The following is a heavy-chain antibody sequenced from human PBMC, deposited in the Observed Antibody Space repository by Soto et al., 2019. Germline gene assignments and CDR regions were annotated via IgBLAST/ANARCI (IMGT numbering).Heavy chain of an antibody. Sequence: SETLSLTGAVSGGSISSSNWWSWVRQPPGKGLEWIGEIYHSGSTNHNPSLKSRVTISVDKSKNQFSPKLSSVTAADTAVYYCARDLVVGADEYYFDYWGQGTLVTVSS. J-gene: IGHJ4*02. CDR2: IYHSGST. CDR3: ARDLVVGADEYYFDY. D-gene: IGHD1-26*01. CDR1: GGSISSSNW. V-gene: IGHV4-4*02.